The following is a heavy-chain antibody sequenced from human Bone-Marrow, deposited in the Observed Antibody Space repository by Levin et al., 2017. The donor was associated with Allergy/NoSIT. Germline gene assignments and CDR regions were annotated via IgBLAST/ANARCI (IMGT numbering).Heavy chain of an antibody. CDR2: ISSSGSTI. D-gene: IGHD6-19*01. V-gene: IGHV3-11*01. CDR1: GFTFSDYY. Sequence: GESLKISCAASGFTFSDYYMSWIRQAPGKGLEWVSYISSSGSTIYYADSVKGRFTISRDNAKNSLYLQMNSLRAEDTAVYYCARDLRAVADSYWYFDRWGRGTLVTVSS. J-gene: IGHJ2*01. CDR3: ARDLRAVADSYWYFDR.